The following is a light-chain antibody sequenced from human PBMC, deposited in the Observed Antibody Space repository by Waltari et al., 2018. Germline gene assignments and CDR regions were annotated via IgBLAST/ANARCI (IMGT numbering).Light chain of an antibody. J-gene: IGLJ3*02. CDR2: LDT. V-gene: IGLV3-1*01. CDR3: LAWDSSRAYDISTGV. Sequence: SFTLPQPPSVPVSTGQTPNTPGTGVNWGPRFFCGHHKKQGQSPGLVIYLDTTRPSGIPERVSGSNSANTATLTISRTQPMDDADYYCLAWDSSRAYDISTGVFGGGTKLTVL. CDR1: NWGPRF.